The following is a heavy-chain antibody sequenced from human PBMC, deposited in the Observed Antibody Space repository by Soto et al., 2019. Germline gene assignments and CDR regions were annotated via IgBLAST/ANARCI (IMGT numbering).Heavy chain of an antibody. D-gene: IGHD3-9*01. V-gene: IGHV3-66*01. CDR1: GFTVSSNY. Sequence: GGSLRLSCAASGFTVSSNYMSWVRQAPGKGLEWVSVIYSGGSTYYADSVKGRFTISRDNSKNTLYLQMNSLRAEDTAVYYCARANRLRYFDWLFHGDGFDIWGQGTMVTVSS. CDR3: ARANRLRYFDWLFHGDGFDI. CDR2: IYSGGST. J-gene: IGHJ3*02.